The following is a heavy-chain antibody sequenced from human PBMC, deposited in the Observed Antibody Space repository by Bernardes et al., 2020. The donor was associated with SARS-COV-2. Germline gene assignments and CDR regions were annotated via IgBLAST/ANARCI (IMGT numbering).Heavy chain of an antibody. J-gene: IGHJ5*02. Sequence: SETLSLTCTCSGRSISSSRYYWGWDRQPPGKGLEWIGSIYYSGSTYYNPSLKSRVTISVDTSKNQFSLKLTSVAAADTAVYYCARHSWLLVGVPSWGQGTQVTVSS. V-gene: IGHV4-39*01. CDR2: IYYSGST. CDR3: ARHSWLLVGVPS. D-gene: IGHD1-26*01. CDR1: GRSISSSRYY.